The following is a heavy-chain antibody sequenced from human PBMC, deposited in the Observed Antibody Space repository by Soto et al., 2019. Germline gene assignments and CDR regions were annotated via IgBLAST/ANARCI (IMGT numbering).Heavy chain of an antibody. V-gene: IGHV4-59*01. CDR1: GGSISGSY. J-gene: IGHJ4*02. D-gene: IGHD6-19*01. CDR3: ARSVAVPGAHIDY. Sequence: LETLSLTCSVSGGSISGSYWSWIRQSPGKGLEWLGYVYYTGSTNYSPSLRSRVSISVDTSKNEFSLRLSSVTAADTAVYFCARSVAVPGAHIDYWGQGTQVTVPS. CDR2: VYYTGST.